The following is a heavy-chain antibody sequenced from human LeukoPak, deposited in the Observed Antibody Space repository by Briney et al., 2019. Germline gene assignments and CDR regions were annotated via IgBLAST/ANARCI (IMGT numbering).Heavy chain of an antibody. CDR1: GGSISSYY. CDR3: ARLRWRMGGDY. D-gene: IGHD4-23*01. CDR2: IYHSGST. Sequence: PSETLSLTCTVSGGSISSYYWSWIRQPPGKGLEWIGYIYHSGSTYYNPSLKSRVTISVDRSKNQFSLKLSSVTAADTAVYYYARLRWRMGGDYWGQGTLVTVSS. V-gene: IGHV4-59*12. J-gene: IGHJ4*02.